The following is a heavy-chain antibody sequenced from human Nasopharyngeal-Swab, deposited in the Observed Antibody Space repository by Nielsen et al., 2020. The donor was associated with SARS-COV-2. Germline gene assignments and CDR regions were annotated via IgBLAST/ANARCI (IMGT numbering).Heavy chain of an antibody. CDR3: ARGVSSSWYVDY. V-gene: IGHV3-21*01. Sequence: GESLKISCAASGFTFSSYSMNWVRQAPGKGLEWVSSISSSSSYIYYADSVKGRFTISRDNAKNSLYLQMNSLRAEDTAVYYCARGVSSSWYVDYWGQGTLVTVYS. CDR2: ISSSSSYI. CDR1: GFTFSSYS. J-gene: IGHJ4*02. D-gene: IGHD6-13*01.